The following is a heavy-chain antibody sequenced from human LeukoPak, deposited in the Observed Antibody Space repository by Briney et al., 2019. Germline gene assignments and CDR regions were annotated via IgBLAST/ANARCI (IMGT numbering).Heavy chain of an antibody. D-gene: IGHD3-22*01. J-gene: IGHJ4*02. CDR3: AKDLFYDSSGYSEDY. Sequence: GGSLRLSCAASGFTFSSYGMHWVRQAPGKGLEWVAVISYDGSNKYYADSVKGRFTISRDNSNNTLYLQMNTLRAEDTAVYYCAKDLFYDSSGYSEDYWGQGTLVTVSS. CDR2: ISYDGSNK. V-gene: IGHV3-30*18. CDR1: GFTFSSYG.